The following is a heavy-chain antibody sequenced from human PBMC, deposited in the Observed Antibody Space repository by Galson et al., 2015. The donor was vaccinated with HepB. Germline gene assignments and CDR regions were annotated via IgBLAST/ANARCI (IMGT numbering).Heavy chain of an antibody. CDR2: TYYRSKWYN. CDR3: ARATRYYYDSSGYYYLDY. J-gene: IGHJ4*02. V-gene: IGHV6-1*01. CDR1: GDSVSSHSAA. Sequence: CAISGDSVSSHSAAWNWIRQSPSRGLEWLGRTYYRSKWYNDYAVSVKSRITINPDTSKNQFSLQLNSVTPEDTAVYYCARATRYYYDSSGYYYLDYWGQGTLVTVSS. D-gene: IGHD3-22*01.